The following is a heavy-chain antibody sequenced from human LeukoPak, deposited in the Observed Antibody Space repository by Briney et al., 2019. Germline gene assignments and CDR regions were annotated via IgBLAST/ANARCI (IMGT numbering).Heavy chain of an antibody. CDR1: GGSISHYY. J-gene: IGHJ4*02. CDR2: VYSTGST. Sequence: SETLSLTCTVSGGSISHYYWTWIRQPAGKGLEWIGRVYSTGSTNYNPSLQNRVTLSVDTSKNQFSLRLTSVTAADTAVYYCARHLEYYDSSGYRGDYFDYWGPGILVTVSS. D-gene: IGHD3-22*01. CDR3: ARHLEYYDSSGYRGDYFDY. V-gene: IGHV4-4*07.